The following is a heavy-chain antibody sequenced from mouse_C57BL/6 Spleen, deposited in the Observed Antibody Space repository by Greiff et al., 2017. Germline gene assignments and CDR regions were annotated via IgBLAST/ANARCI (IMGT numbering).Heavy chain of an antibody. V-gene: IGHV1-78*01. Sequence: QVQLQQSDAELVKPGASVTISCKVSGYTFTDHTIHWMKQRPEQGLEWIGYIYPRDGSTKYHEKFKGKATLTADKSSSTAYMQLNSLTSEDSSVYFCATYYGNFYYAMDYWGQGTSVTVSS. CDR3: ATYYGNFYYAMDY. D-gene: IGHD2-10*01. CDR2: IYPRDGST. CDR1: GYTFTDHT. J-gene: IGHJ4*01.